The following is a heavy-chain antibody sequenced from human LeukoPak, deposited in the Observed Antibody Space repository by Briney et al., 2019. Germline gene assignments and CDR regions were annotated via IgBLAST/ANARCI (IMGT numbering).Heavy chain of an antibody. CDR3: ARAPPEWLSMYYFDY. CDR2: IYSGGST. CDR1: GFTVSSKY. Sequence: GGSLRLSCAASGFTVSSKYMSWVRQAPGKGLEWVSVIYSGGSTYYADSVKGRFIISRDNSKNTLYLQMNSLRAEDTAVYYCARAPPEWLSMYYFDYWGQGTLVTVSS. V-gene: IGHV3-66*01. D-gene: IGHD3-3*01. J-gene: IGHJ4*02.